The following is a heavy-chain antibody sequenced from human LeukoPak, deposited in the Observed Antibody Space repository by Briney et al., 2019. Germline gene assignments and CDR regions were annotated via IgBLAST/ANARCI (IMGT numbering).Heavy chain of an antibody. CDR1: GGSFSGYC. J-gene: IGHJ5*02. D-gene: IGHD3-10*01. CDR3: ARGPAMVRGVNWFDP. V-gene: IGHV4-34*01. Sequence: SETLSLTCAVYGGSFSGYCWSWIRQPPGKGLEWIGEINHSGSTNYNPSLKSRVTISVDTSKTQFSLKLSSVTAAGTAVYYCARGPAMVRGVNWFDPWGQGTLVTVSS. CDR2: INHSGST.